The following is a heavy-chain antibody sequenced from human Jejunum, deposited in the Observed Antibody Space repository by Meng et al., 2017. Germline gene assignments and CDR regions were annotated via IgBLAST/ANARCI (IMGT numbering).Heavy chain of an antibody. D-gene: IGHD1-26*01. V-gene: IGHV3-7*01. J-gene: IGHJ4*02. CDR2: IKQDGSEK. Sequence: GGSLRLSCAASGFTFSGYWMAWVRQAPGKGLEWVANIKQDGSEKNYVDSVKGRFTISRDNAKNSLYLQMNSLRAEDTAVYYCARDFGGSLEYWGQGTLVTVSS. CDR1: GFTFSGYW. CDR3: ARDFGGSLEY.